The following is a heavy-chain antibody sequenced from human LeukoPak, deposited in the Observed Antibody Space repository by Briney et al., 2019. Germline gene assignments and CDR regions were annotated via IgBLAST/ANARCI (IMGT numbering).Heavy chain of an antibody. J-gene: IGHJ6*03. CDR3: ARSSMGITMVRGVIPHMDV. CDR2: IYYSGST. D-gene: IGHD3-10*01. CDR1: GGSFSTYY. Sequence: SETLSLTCTVSGGSFSTYYWGWIRQPPGKGLEWIGSIYYSGSTYYNPSLKSRVTISVDTSKNQFSLKLSSVTAADTAVYYCARSSMGITMVRGVIPHMDVWGKGTTVTISS. V-gene: IGHV4-39*01.